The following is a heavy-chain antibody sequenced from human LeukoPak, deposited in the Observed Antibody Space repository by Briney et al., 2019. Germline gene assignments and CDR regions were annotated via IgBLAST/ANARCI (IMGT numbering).Heavy chain of an antibody. V-gene: IGHV4-39*01. J-gene: IGHJ6*02. CDR2: IFYSGST. CDR3: AGLGGAAAPGLYHYYGMDL. Sequence: PSETLSLTCTGSGGSISSSSYYWGWVRQPPGKGLEWIGSIFYSGSTYYNPSLKSRVTMSIDTSKNQFSLRLSSVTAADTALYFCAGLGGAAAPGLYHYYGMDLWGQGTTVTVSS. D-gene: IGHD6-13*01. CDR1: GGSISSSSYY.